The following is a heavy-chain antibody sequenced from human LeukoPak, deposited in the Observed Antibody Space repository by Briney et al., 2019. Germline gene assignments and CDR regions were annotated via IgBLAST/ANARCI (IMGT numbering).Heavy chain of an antibody. V-gene: IGHV1-46*01. D-gene: IGHD3-16*01. CDR3: ARDGGGVSAPGGY. Sequence: APVKVSCKASGYTFTSYYMHWVRQAPGQGLEWMGIINPGGRSTTYAQKFQGRVTLTRDTSTSTVYMELSSLRSEDTAVYYCARDGGGVSAPGGYWGQGTLVTVSS. CDR2: INPGGRST. J-gene: IGHJ4*02. CDR1: GYTFTSYY.